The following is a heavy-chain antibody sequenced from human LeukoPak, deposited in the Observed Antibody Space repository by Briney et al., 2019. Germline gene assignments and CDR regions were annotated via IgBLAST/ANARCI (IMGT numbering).Heavy chain of an antibody. CDR2: ISSSSSTI. D-gene: IGHD2/OR15-2a*01. J-gene: IGHJ4*02. CDR1: GFTFSTYS. Sequence: GGSLRLSCAASGFTFSTYSMNWVRQAPGKGLEWVSYISSSSSTIYYADSVKGRFTISRDNAKNSLYLQMNSLRAEDTAVYYCAKSAYYCTSSKCSLRAHYFDYWGQGTLVTVSS. V-gene: IGHV3-48*01. CDR3: AKSAYYCTSSKCSLRAHYFDY.